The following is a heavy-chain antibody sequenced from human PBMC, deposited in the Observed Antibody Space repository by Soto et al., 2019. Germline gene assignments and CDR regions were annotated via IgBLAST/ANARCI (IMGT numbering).Heavy chain of an antibody. CDR2: IYYSGST. CDR3: TRGKNYYDSGRPCDY. V-gene: IGHV4-59*01. J-gene: IGHJ4*02. CDR1: GGSISSYY. D-gene: IGHD3-22*01. Sequence: PSQIMSLSCTVFGGSISSYYWSWIRQPTGKGLEWIGYIYYSGSTNYNPSLKSRVTISVDTSKTQCSLKRSSVTPADTALYYCTRGKNYYDSGRPCDYWGQGTLVTVS.